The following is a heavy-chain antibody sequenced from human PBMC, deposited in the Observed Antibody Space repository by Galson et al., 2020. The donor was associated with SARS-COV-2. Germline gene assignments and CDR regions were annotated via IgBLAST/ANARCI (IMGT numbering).Heavy chain of an antibody. V-gene: IGHV3-21*06. CDR3: ARDRDGYNSRAADV. D-gene: IGHD1-1*01. J-gene: IGHJ6*02. Sequence: GESLKISCAASGFAFGFYTMIWVRQAPGRGLEWVSSITSGSSYTYYADSVKGRFTISRDNAKNSLYLQMNSLRVEDTAIFYCARDRDGYNSRAADVWGQGTTVTVSS. CDR1: GFAFGFYT. CDR2: ITSGSSYT.